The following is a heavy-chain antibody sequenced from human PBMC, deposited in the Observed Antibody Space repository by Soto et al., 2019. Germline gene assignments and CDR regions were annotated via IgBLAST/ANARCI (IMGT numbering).Heavy chain of an antibody. CDR1: GFTFSNAW. Sequence: GGSLRLSCAASGFTFSNAWMDWVRQAPGKGLEWVGRIKTKTDGGTTHYAAPVKGRFTISRDDSQNTLYLQMHSLKTEDKAVYSCTTGGRDYRGQRSLLTLPX. J-gene: IGHJ4*02. D-gene: IGHD3-16*01. CDR3: TTGGRDY. V-gene: IGHV3-15*01. CDR2: IKTKTDGGTT.